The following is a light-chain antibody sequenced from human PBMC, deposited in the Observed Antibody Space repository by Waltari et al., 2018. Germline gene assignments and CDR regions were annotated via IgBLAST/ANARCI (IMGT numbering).Light chain of an antibody. CDR3: CSYAGSSTYV. J-gene: IGLJ1*01. Sequence: QSALTQPASVSGSPGQSITISCTGTSSDVGNYNLVSWYQQHPGKAPKLRLSAGSKRPAGVSNRFSGSKSGNTASLTISGLQAEDEADYYCCSYAGSSTYVFGTGTKVTVL. CDR2: AGS. CDR1: SSDVGNYNL. V-gene: IGLV2-23*01.